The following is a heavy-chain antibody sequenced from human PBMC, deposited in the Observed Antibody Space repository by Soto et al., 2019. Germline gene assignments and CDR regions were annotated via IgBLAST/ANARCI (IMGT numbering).Heavy chain of an antibody. CDR1: GFTFDDYA. J-gene: IGHJ4*02. CDR3: AKGASTTVFAFNDY. Sequence: EVQLVESGGGLVQPGRSLRLSCAASGFTFDDYAMHWVRQGPGKGLEWVSSISWNSGNLGYADSVKGRFTISRDNAKTSLYLQMNSLRGEDTALYYCAKGASTTVFAFNDYWGQGTLVTVSS. CDR2: ISWNSGNL. D-gene: IGHD3-10*02. V-gene: IGHV3-9*01.